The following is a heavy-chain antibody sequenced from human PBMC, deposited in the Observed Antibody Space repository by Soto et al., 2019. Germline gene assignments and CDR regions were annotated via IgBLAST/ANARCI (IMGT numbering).Heavy chain of an antibody. Sequence: SETLSLTCVVSGYSISSGYYWGWIRQPPGKGLEWIGSIYRSGNTYYNPSLKSRVTISVDTSKNQFSLRLSSVTAADTAVYSCARAYYYEVAGWFDPWGPGTLVTVSS. D-gene: IGHD3-22*01. CDR2: IYRSGNT. CDR3: ARAYYYEVAGWFDP. J-gene: IGHJ5*02. V-gene: IGHV4-38-2*01. CDR1: GYSISSGYY.